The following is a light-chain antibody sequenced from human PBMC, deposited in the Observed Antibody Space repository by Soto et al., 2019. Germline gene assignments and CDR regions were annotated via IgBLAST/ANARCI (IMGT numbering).Light chain of an antibody. CDR3: AAWDDSLRGLV. Sequence: QSVLTQPPSASGTPGQRVTISCSVSSSNVGGNSVNWYQQLPGAAPKLLIYSINQRPSGVPDRFSGSKSGTSASLAISGLQSEDEADYHCAAWDDSLRGLVFGGGTKLTVL. V-gene: IGLV1-44*01. J-gene: IGLJ2*01. CDR1: SSNVGGNS. CDR2: SIN.